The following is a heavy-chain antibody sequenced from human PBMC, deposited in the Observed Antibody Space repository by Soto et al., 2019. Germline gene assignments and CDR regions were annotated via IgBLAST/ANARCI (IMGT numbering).Heavy chain of an antibody. CDR3: AHRRVGRELDY. CDR2: IYWDDDK. V-gene: IGHV2-5*02. CDR1: GFSLSTTGVG. Sequence: QITLKESGPTLVKPTQTLTLTCTFSGFSLSTTGVGVGWIHQPPGKALEWLALIYWDDDKRYSPSLKSRLTITKVTSTNQVVLTMTNVDPVDTGTYFCAHRRVGRELDYWGQGTLVTVSS. J-gene: IGHJ4*02. D-gene: IGHD3-3*01.